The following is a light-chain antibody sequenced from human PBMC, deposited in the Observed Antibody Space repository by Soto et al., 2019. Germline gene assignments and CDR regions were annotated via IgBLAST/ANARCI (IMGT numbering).Light chain of an antibody. J-gene: IGKJ1*01. CDR3: RQYIDWPPGT. Sequence: EIVVTQSPATLSVSPGERVTLSCRASQSVSSGLAWYQQRPGQAPRLLIYDTSTRAAGISARFSGSGSGTEFTLTISSLQSEDFAVYYCRQYIDWPPGTFGQGTAVEIK. V-gene: IGKV3-15*01. CDR1: QSVSSG. CDR2: DTS.